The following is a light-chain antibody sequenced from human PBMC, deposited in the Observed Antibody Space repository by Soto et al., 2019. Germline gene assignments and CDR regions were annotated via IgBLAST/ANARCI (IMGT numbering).Light chain of an antibody. CDR2: GAS. Sequence: EIVLTQSPATLSLSPGERATLSCRASQSLTNSFIAWYQQKPGQAPRLLIYGASTRATGIPARFSGSGSGTEFTLTISSLQSEDFAVYYCQQYNNWPPWTFGQGTKVDIK. CDR3: QQYNNWPPWT. V-gene: IGKV3-15*01. J-gene: IGKJ1*01. CDR1: QSLTNS.